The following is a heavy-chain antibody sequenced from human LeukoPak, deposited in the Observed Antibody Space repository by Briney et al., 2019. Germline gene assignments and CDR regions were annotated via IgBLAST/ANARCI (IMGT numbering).Heavy chain of an antibody. CDR3: ARDPGNKQRGSFDY. D-gene: IGHD3-10*01. J-gene: IGHJ4*02. CDR1: GFTFKSYP. CDR2: ISFDGSNK. Sequence: PGRSLRLSCAASGFTFKSYPMHWIRQTPGKGPEWVAAISFDGSNKYYADSVQGRFTLSRDNSNSTLYLQMNSLRAEDMAVYYCARDPGNKQRGSFDYLGQGTLVTVSS. V-gene: IGHV3-30*01.